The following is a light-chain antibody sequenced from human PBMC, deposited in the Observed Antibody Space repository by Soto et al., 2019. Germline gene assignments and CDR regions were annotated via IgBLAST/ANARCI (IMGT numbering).Light chain of an antibody. CDR2: EVS. Sequence: QSVLTQPASVSGSPGQSITISCTGTSSDVGSYNLVSWYQQHPGKAPKLMIYEVSKRPSGVSNRFSGSKSGNTASLTISGLQAEDGADYYCCSYAGSYVFGTGTKVTVL. J-gene: IGLJ1*01. CDR3: CSYAGSYV. V-gene: IGLV2-23*02. CDR1: SSDVGSYNL.